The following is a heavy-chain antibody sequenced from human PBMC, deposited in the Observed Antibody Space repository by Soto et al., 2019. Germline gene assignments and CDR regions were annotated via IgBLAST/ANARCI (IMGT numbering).Heavy chain of an antibody. Sequence: GASVKVSCKASGYTFTSYAMHWVRQAPGQGLEWMGWISAYNGNTNYAQKLQGRVTMTTDTSTSTAYMELRSLRSDDTAVYYCARRSDSSGYSAKDYWGQGTLVTVSS. D-gene: IGHD3-22*01. CDR1: GYTFTSYA. J-gene: IGHJ4*02. CDR3: ARRSDSSGYSAKDY. V-gene: IGHV1-18*01. CDR2: ISAYNGNT.